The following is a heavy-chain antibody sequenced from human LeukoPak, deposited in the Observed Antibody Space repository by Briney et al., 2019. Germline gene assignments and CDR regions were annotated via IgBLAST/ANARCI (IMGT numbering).Heavy chain of an antibody. Sequence: GASVKVSCKASGGTFTCNAISWVRQAPGQGLEWMGGIIPIFGTTNYAQKFQGRVTITADESTSTAYIELSGLRSEDTAVYYCARSHYSSYWDNGPHYYYYYTAVWAKGTTVTVSS. CDR1: GGTFTCNA. J-gene: IGHJ6*03. V-gene: IGHV1-69*01. CDR2: IIPIFGTT. CDR3: ARSHYSSYWDNGPHYYYYYTAV. D-gene: IGHD6-6*01.